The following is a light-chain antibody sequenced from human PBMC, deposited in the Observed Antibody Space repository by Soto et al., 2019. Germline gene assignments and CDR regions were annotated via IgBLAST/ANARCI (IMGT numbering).Light chain of an antibody. V-gene: IGKV3-20*01. Sequence: EIVLTQSPGILSLSPGERATLSCRASQSVSSSFLDWYQQKPGQAPRLLIYGASSRATGIPDRFSGSGSGTDFTLTISRLEPEDFAVYYCQQYGNSPSALTFGGGTKVDI. CDR3: QQYGNSPSALT. CDR2: GAS. J-gene: IGKJ4*01. CDR1: QSVSSSF.